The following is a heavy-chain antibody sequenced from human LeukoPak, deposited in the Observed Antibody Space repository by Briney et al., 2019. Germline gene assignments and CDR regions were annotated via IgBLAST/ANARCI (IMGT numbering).Heavy chain of an antibody. CDR1: VGCIGHYY. V-gene: IGHV4-59*01. CDR3: ASLKGVDPMFDN. J-gene: IGHJ4*02. D-gene: IGHD2-8*01. CDR2: MYYSGSA. Sequence: SETLSLTCTVSVGCIGHYYWRWSRQPPGKGLEYIGYMYYSGSANYNPSLKSRVTIPVDTSRNQFSLKLRSVTAADTAVYYCASLKGVDPMFDNWGQGILVTVSS.